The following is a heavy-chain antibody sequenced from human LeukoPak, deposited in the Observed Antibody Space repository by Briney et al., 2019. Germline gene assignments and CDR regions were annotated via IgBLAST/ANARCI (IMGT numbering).Heavy chain of an antibody. CDR2: ISEYNGNT. D-gene: IGHD3-10*01. CDR3: ARDPSLLSFLDY. CDR1: GYTFSNYG. Sequence: ASVKVSCKASGYTFSNYGISWVRQAPGQGLEWMEWISEYNGNTHYAQKFQGRVTMTTDTSTSTAYMELRSLRSDDTAVYYCARDPSLLSFLDYWGQGTLVTVSS. J-gene: IGHJ4*02. V-gene: IGHV1-18*01.